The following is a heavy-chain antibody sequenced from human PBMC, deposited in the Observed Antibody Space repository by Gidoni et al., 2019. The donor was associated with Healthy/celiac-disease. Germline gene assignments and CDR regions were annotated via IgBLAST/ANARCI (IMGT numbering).Heavy chain of an antibody. Sequence: EVQLLESGGGLVQPGGSLRLSCAATGCTFSSYARSWVRQAQGKGLEWVSAISGSGGSTYYAVSVKGRFTISRDNSKNTLYLQMNSLSAEDTAVYYCAKNPGVYSGYPFDYWGQGTLVTVSS. CDR1: GCTFSSYA. V-gene: IGHV3-23*01. CDR3: AKNPGVYSGYPFDY. J-gene: IGHJ4*02. CDR2: ISGSGGST. D-gene: IGHD5-12*01.